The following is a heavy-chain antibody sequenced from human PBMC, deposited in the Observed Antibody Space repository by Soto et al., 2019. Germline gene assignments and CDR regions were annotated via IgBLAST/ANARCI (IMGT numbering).Heavy chain of an antibody. D-gene: IGHD2-15*01. CDR1: GDSVSSDSAA. CDR3: ASGGLNTFDI. J-gene: IGHJ3*02. CDR2: TYYRSKWYN. Sequence: SQTLSLTCVISGDSVSSDSAAWNWIRQSPSRGLEWLGRTYYRSKWYNDYAVSVKSRITVNPDTSKNQFSLQLNSVTPEDTAVYYCASGGLNTFDIWGQGTMVTVSS. V-gene: IGHV6-1*01.